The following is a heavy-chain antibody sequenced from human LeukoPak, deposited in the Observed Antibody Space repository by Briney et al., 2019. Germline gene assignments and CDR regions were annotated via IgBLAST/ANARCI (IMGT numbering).Heavy chain of an antibody. CDR3: ARDRDYIFFDY. D-gene: IGHD4-11*01. CDR2: ISHDGRSR. V-gene: IGHV3-74*03. Sequence: GGSLGLSCAASEFPFSSYVMHWVRQVPGKGLVWVSRISHDGRSRTYADSVKGRFTISRDNAENTLYLQMNSLRVEDTAVYFCARDRDYIFFDYWGQGALVTVSS. CDR1: EFPFSSYV. J-gene: IGHJ4*02.